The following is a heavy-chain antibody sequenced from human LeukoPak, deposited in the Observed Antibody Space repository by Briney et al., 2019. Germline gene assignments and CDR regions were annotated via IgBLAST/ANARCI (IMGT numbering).Heavy chain of an antibody. CDR3: AILPSRDTYYYDSSGYYRPGVY. CDR1: GGSISSSHYY. CDR2: IYYSGST. D-gene: IGHD3-22*01. Sequence: PSETLSLTCTVSGGSISSSHYYWGWMRQPPGKGLEWIGSIYYSGSTYYDPSLKSRVTISVDTSKNQFSLKLSSVTAADTAVYYCAILPSRDTYYYDSSGYYRPGVYWAQGTLVTVSS. J-gene: IGHJ4*02. V-gene: IGHV4-39*07.